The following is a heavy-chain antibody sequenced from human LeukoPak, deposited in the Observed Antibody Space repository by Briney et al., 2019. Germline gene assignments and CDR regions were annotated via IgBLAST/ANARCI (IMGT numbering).Heavy chain of an antibody. V-gene: IGHV5-51*01. J-gene: IGHJ4*02. D-gene: IGHD2-21*01. CDR1: GYSFTSYW. Sequence: GESLKISCKGSGYSFTSYWIGWVRQMPGKGPEWMGIIYPGDSDTRYSPSFQGQVTISADKSISTAYLQWSSLKASDTAMYYCARRSYCGGDCSYIDYWGQGTLVTVSS. CDR2: IYPGDSDT. CDR3: ARRSYCGGDCSYIDY.